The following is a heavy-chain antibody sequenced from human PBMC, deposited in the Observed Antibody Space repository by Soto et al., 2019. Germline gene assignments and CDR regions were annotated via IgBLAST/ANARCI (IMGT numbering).Heavy chain of an antibody. D-gene: IGHD3-22*01. Sequence: GESLNISCKGSGYKFANYWIGWVRQMPGKGLEWMGIIYPGDSDTRNSPSLQGQVTISADKSISTAYLQWSSLKASDTATYYCARQILDTSGYQAIDDWGQGTQVTVSS. V-gene: IGHV5-51*01. CDR3: ARQILDTSGYQAIDD. J-gene: IGHJ4*02. CDR1: GYKFANYW. CDR2: IYPGDSDT.